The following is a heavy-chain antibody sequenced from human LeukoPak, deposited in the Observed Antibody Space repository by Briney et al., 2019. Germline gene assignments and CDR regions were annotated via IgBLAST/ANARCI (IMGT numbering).Heavy chain of an antibody. J-gene: IGHJ4*02. Sequence: GGSLRLSCAASGFTFSNYGMHWVRQAPGKGLEWVAVIWYDGSIKYYADSVKGRFTISRDNSKNTLYLQMNSLRAEDTAVYYCAKAKKGGHSSSLDYWGQGTLVTVSS. CDR1: GFTFSNYG. D-gene: IGHD6-6*01. V-gene: IGHV3-33*06. CDR3: AKAKKGGHSSSLDY. CDR2: IWYDGSIK.